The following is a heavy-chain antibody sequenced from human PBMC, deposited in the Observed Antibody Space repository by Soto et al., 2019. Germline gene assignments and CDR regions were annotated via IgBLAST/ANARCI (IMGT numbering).Heavy chain of an antibody. CDR1: GGSISSYY. V-gene: IGHV4-59*08. CDR3: ARHNYGSGWTYFDY. Sequence: PSETLSLTCTVSGGSISSYYWSWIRQPPGKGLEWIGYIYYSGSTNYNPSLKSRVTISVDTSKNQFSLKLNSMTAADTAVYYCARHNYGSGWTYFDYWGQGTLVTVS. J-gene: IGHJ4*02. D-gene: IGHD3-10*01. CDR2: IYYSGST.